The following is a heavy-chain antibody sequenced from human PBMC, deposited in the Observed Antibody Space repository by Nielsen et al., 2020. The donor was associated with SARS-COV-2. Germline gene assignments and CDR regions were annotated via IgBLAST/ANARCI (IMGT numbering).Heavy chain of an antibody. J-gene: IGHJ4*02. CDR3: ATGRIVGAIDY. CDR1: GYTFTTYG. CDR2: FDPEDGET. D-gene: IGHD1-26*01. V-gene: IGHV1-24*01. Sequence: ASVKVSCKASGYTFTTYGISWVRQAPGQGLEWMGGFDPEDGETIYAQKFQGRVTMTEDTSTDTAYMELSSLRSEDTAVYYCATGRIVGAIDYWGQGTLVTVSS.